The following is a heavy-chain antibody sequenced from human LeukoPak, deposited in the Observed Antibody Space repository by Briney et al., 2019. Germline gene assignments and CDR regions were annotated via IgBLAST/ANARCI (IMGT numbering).Heavy chain of an antibody. V-gene: IGHV4-39*07. D-gene: IGHD5-18*01. CDR2: IYYSGST. CDR3: ARDFNTYGSGYFDY. Sequence: SETLSLTCTVSGGSINSRSYYWGWIRQPPGKGLEWTGSIYYSGSTYYNPSLKSRVTISVDTSKNQFSLKLSSVTAADTAVYYCARDFNTYGSGYFDYWGQGTLVTVSS. CDR1: GGSINSRSYY. J-gene: IGHJ4*02.